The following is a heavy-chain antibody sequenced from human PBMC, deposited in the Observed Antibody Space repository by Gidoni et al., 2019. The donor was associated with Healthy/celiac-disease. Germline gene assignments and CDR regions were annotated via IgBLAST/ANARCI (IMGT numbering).Heavy chain of an antibody. CDR1: GGSLSSSNW. CDR3: AGGPGTGYYYGMDV. CDR2: IYHTERT. D-gene: IGHD6-13*01. V-gene: IGHV4-4*02. Sequence: QVQLQESGPGLVKPSGTMSLTFAVSGGSLSSSNWWSWVRQPPGKGLEWIGEIYHTERTNYNPSLNSRVTISVDKSKNQFSLKLSSVTAADTAVYYCAGGPGTGYYYGMDVWGQGTTVTVSS. J-gene: IGHJ6*02.